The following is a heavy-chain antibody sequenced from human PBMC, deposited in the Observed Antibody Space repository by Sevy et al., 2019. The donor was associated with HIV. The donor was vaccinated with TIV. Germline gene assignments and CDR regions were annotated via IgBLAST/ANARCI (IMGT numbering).Heavy chain of an antibody. J-gene: IGHJ3*02. CDR3: ARKGITMVRGVIGDAFDI. CDR2: IKQDGSEK. Sequence: GGSLRLSCAASGFTFSSYWMSWVRQAPGKGLEWVANIKQDGSEKYYVDSVKGRFTISRDNAKNSLYLQMNSLRAEDTAVYYCARKGITMVRGVIGDAFDIWGQGTMVTVSS. CDR1: GFTFSSYW. D-gene: IGHD3-10*01. V-gene: IGHV3-7*03.